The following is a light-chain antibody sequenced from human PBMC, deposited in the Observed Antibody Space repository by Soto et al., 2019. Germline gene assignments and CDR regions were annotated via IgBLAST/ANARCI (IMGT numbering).Light chain of an antibody. CDR1: QSVSSN. J-gene: IGKJ5*01. V-gene: IGKV3-15*01. CDR2: GAS. Sequence: EIVMTQSPATLSVSPGERATLSCRASQSVSSNLAWYQQKPGQAPRLLIYGASTRATGIPARFSGSGSGTGFTLTISSLQSEDFSVYYCQQYSNWPPITFGQGTRVEIK. CDR3: QQYSNWPPIT.